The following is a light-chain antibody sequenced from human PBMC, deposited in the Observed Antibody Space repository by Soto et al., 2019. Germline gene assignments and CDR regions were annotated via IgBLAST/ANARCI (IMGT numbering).Light chain of an antibody. J-gene: IGLJ2*01. CDR1: SSDVGGYNY. V-gene: IGLV2-14*01. Sequence: QSVLAQPASVSGSPGQSITISCTGTSSDVGGYNYVSWYQQHPGKAPQLMIFEVTNRPSGISSRFSGSKSGNTASLTISGLQAEDEADYYCSSYIHIDNFRGVIFGGGTKLTVL. CDR2: EVT. CDR3: SSYIHIDNFRGVI.